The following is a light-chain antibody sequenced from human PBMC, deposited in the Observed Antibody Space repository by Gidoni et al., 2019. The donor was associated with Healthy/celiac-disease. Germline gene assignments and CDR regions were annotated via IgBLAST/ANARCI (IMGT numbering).Light chain of an antibody. CDR3: QAWDSSGV. Sequence: SYELTQPPSVSVSPGQTASITCPGDKLGDTYACWYQQKPGQSHVLVIYQDSKRPSGIPERFSGSNSGNTATLTISGTQAMDEADYYCQAWDSSGVFGGGTKLTVL. J-gene: IGLJ2*01. CDR1: KLGDTY. CDR2: QDS. V-gene: IGLV3-1*01.